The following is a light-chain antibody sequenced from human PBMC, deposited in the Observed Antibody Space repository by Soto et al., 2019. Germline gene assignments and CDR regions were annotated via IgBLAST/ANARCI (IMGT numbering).Light chain of an antibody. J-gene: IGKJ1*01. Sequence: AIRMTQSPSSLSASTGDRVTITCRASQGISSYLAWYQQKPGQAPKLLIYAASTVPSGVPSRFSGSGSGTDFTLTSSRLHAEVFANYYRQQYYRYPRTFGQGTKVEIK. V-gene: IGKV1-8*01. CDR2: AAS. CDR1: QGISSY. CDR3: QQYYRYPRT.